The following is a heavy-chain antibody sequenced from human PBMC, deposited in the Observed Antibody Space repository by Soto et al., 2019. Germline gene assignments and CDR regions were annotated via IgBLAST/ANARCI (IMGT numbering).Heavy chain of an antibody. Sequence: GGSLRLSCAASGFTFSNAWMSWVRQAPGKGLEWVGRIKSKTDGGTTDYAAPVKGRFTISRDDSKNTLYLQMNSLKTEDTAVYYCTTGSGYDYDYYYYGMDVWGQGTTVTVSS. D-gene: IGHD5-12*01. CDR3: TTGSGYDYDYYYYGMDV. V-gene: IGHV3-15*01. CDR1: GFTFSNAW. CDR2: IKSKTDGGTT. J-gene: IGHJ6*02.